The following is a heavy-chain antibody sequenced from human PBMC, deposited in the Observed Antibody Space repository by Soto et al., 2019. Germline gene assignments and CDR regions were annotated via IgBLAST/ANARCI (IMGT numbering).Heavy chain of an antibody. CDR1: GFSLSTSGMC. V-gene: IGHV2-70*01. Sequence: SGPTLVNPTQTLTLTCTFSGFSLSTSGMCVSWIRQPPGKALEWLALIDWDDDKYYSTSLKTRLTISKDTSKNQVVLTMTNMDPVDAATYYCARIRERAVAGTRTLAVMDVWGQGTTVTVSS. CDR3: ARIRERAVAGTRTLAVMDV. CDR2: IDWDDDK. D-gene: IGHD6-19*01. J-gene: IGHJ6*02.